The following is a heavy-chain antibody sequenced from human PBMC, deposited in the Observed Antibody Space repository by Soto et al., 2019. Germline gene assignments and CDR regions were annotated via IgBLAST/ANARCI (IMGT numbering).Heavy chain of an antibody. CDR2: IIPIFGTA. J-gene: IGHJ3*02. CDR1: GGTFSSYA. CDR3: ARDLGWGPRGAFDI. Sequence: SVKVSCKASGGTFSSYAISWVRQAPGQGLEWMGGIIPIFGTANYAQKFQGRVTITADESTSTAYMELSSLRSEDTAVYYCARDLGWGPRGAFDIWGQGTMVTVSS. D-gene: IGHD3-16*01. V-gene: IGHV1-69*13.